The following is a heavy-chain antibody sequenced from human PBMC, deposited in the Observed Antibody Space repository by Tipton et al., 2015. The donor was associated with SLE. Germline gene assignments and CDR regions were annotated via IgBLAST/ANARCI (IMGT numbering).Heavy chain of an antibody. CDR2: IYTTGNI. Sequence: TLSLTCTVSGGSINSGYYYWGWVRQPAGKGLEWIGQIYTTGNINYNPSLESRVSISLDTSKNEFSLKLTSVTAADTAVYYCAREGSQYDAVDLWGQGTVVTVSS. CDR3: AREGSQYDAVDL. CDR1: GGSINSGYYY. V-gene: IGHV4-61*09. J-gene: IGHJ3*01.